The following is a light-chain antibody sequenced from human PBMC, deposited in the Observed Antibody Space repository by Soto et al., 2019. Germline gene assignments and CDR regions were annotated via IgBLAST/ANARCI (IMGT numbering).Light chain of an antibody. V-gene: IGKV1-12*01. CDR3: QQTNSAPYT. Sequence: DIQMTQSPSSVSASVGDRVTITCRASQDISSWLTWYQQKPGKAPKSLIYAASSLQSGVPIRFSGSGSGTDFSLTISSLQPEDFATYYCQQTNSAPYTVGQGTKVDSK. CDR2: AAS. J-gene: IGKJ2*01. CDR1: QDISSW.